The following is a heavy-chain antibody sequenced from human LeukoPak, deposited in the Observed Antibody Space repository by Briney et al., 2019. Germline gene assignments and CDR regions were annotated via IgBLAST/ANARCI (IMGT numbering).Heavy chain of an antibody. CDR3: AKNIAAADSSGYYYYYMDV. D-gene: IGHD6-13*01. J-gene: IGHJ6*03. CDR1: GFTFSNYG. Sequence: GGSLRLSCAASGFTFSNYGMHWVRQTPGKGLEWVAFIRYDGSNKYYADSVKGRFTISRDNSKNTLYLQMNSLRAEDTAVHYCAKNIAAADSSGYYYYYMDVWGKGTTVTVSS. V-gene: IGHV3-30*02. CDR2: IRYDGSNK.